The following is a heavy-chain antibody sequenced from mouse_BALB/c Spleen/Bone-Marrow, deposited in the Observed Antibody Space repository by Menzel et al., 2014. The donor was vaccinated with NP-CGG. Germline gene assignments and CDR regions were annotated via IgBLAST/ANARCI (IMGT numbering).Heavy chain of an antibody. Sequence: QVQLQQSGAELVRPGSSVKISCKASGYAFSTYWMTWVKQRPGQGLEWIGQIYPGDGDTKYNGKFKGKATLTADKSSSTAYMQLSSLTSEDSAVYFCAKVTTGFAYWGQGTLVIVSA. V-gene: IGHV1-80*01. CDR2: IYPGDGDT. J-gene: IGHJ3*01. CDR3: AKVTTGFAY. D-gene: IGHD2-2*01. CDR1: GYAFSTYW.